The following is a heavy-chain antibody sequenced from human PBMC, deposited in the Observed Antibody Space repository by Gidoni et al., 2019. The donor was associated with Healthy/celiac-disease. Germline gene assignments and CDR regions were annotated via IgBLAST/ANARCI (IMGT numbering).Heavy chain of an antibody. V-gene: IGHV4-39*01. J-gene: IGHJ3*02. D-gene: IGHD6-13*01. CDR2: IYYTGTT. Sequence: QLLLQGSCPGVVKPSETRSLTCTAPGRSLRSSSHYWGWIRPPPGKGLEWIGRIYYTGTTYYNPSLKGRVTMSVETSKNQFSLKLSSVTAAGTAVYYCARQLEGIAAADDAFDIWDQGTMVTVSS. CDR1: GRSLRSSSHY. CDR3: ARQLEGIAAADDAFDI.